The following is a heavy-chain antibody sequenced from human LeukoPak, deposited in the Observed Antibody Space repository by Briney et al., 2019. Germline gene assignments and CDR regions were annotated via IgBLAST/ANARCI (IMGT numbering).Heavy chain of an antibody. Sequence: GESLKISRHGPAYGLTAYRISWVRQMPGKGLEWMGRISPSDSYTNYSPSYQGHVTLSIDKSINTAYLQWSSLKASGTAMFYCARHTLVYFHDSRVYYDTDYWGQGTLVTVSS. J-gene: IGHJ4*02. CDR2: ISPSDSYT. V-gene: IGHV5-10-1*01. CDR3: ARHTLVYFHDSRVYYDTDY. D-gene: IGHD3-22*01. CDR1: AYGLTAYR.